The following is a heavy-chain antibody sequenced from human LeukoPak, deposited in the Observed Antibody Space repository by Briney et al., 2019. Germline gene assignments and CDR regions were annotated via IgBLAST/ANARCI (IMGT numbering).Heavy chain of an antibody. CDR1: GFTFSNYS. D-gene: IGHD3-22*01. CDR3: ARAPSEIGGYYPEYFRH. CDR2: IKSDGRT. J-gene: IGHJ1*01. V-gene: IGHV3-74*01. Sequence: PGGSLRLSCAAAGFTFSNYSMHWVRQAPGKGLVWVSRIKSDGRTNYAASVKGRFTISRDNAKNTVSLQMNSLRAEDTGVYYCARAPSEIGGYYPEYFRHWGQGTLVTVSS.